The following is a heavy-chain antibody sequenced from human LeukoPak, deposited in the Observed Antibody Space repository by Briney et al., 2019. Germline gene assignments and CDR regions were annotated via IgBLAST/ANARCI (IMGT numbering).Heavy chain of an antibody. D-gene: IGHD5-18*01. CDR3: ARDTVVDTADTFDY. Sequence: ASVKVSCKASGYTFTSYGISWVRQAPGQGLEWMGWISAYNGNTNYAQKFQGRVTMTTDTSTSTAYMELRSLRSDDTAVYYCARDTVVDTADTFDYWGQGTLVTVSS. CDR2: ISAYNGNT. V-gene: IGHV1-18*01. CDR1: GYTFTSYG. J-gene: IGHJ4*02.